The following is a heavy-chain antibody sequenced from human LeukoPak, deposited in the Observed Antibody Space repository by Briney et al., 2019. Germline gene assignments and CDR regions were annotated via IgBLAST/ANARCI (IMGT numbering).Heavy chain of an antibody. J-gene: IGHJ4*02. Sequence: GRSLRLSCAASGFTFSSYAMHWVRQAPGKGLEWVAVISYDGSNKYYADSVKGRFTISRDNSKNTLYLQMNSLRAEDTAVYYCARGGGELRFFDYWGQGTLVTVSS. CDR1: GFTFSSYA. V-gene: IGHV3-30-3*01. D-gene: IGHD1-26*01. CDR2: ISYDGSNK. CDR3: ARGGGELRFFDY.